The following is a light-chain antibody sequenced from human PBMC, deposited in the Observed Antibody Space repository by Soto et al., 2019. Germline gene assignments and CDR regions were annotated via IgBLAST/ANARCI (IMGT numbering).Light chain of an antibody. V-gene: IGKV1-17*01. J-gene: IGKJ1*01. CDR3: QHYNSYSEA. Sequence: QMTQSPSSLSASVGDKIIITCRASRDFGSDVSWYQQKPGQAPKLLIYAASNLYTGVPSRFSGSRSGTEFTLTISSLQPEDFASYYCQHYNSYSEAFGQGTKVDIK. CDR2: AAS. CDR1: RDFGSD.